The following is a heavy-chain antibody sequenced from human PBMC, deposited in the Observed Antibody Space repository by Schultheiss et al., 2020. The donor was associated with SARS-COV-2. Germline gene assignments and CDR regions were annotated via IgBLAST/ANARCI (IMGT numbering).Heavy chain of an antibody. CDR3: ARILLGDYDILTGPFDH. J-gene: IGHJ4*02. CDR2: IIPILNVA. V-gene: IGHV1-69*04. D-gene: IGHD3-9*01. Sequence: SVKVSCKAPGDTFSSHAVNWVRQAPGQGLEWMGRIIPILNVANLAHTFQGRVKITADGSTSTAYMELRNLTSEDTAVYYCARILLGDYDILTGPFDHWGQGTLVTVSS. CDR1: GDTFSSHA.